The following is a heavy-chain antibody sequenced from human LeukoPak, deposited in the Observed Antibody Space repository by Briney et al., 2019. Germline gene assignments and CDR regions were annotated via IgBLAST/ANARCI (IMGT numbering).Heavy chain of an antibody. CDR2: ILYDGSKK. CDR3: AKDRWATGTTLDY. D-gene: IGHD1-1*01. J-gene: IGHJ4*02. V-gene: IGHV3-30*18. CDR1: GFTFSSSG. Sequence: GRSLRLSCAASGFTFSSSGMHWVRQAPGKGLEWVAIILYDGSKKYYGDSVKGRFTISRDNSKNTVYLQMDSLRAEDTAVYYCAKDRWATGTTLDYWGQGPWSPSPQ.